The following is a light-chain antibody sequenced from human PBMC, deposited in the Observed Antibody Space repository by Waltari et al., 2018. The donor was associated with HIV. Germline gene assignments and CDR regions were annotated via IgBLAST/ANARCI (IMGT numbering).Light chain of an antibody. Sequence: DIQITQSPSTLSASVGDRVTITCRASQSISFWLAWYQQKPGKAPKLLMYEASNLESGVPSRFSGSGSGTEFTLTISSLQPDDFATYYCQQYNTFSRTFGQGTKVDIK. CDR1: QSISFW. J-gene: IGKJ1*01. V-gene: IGKV1-5*03. CDR3: QQYNTFSRT. CDR2: EAS.